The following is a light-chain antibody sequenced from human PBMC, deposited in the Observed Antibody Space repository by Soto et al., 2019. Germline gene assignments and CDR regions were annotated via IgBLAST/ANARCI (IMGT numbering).Light chain of an antibody. Sequence: EIVLTQSPDTLSLSPGERATLACRASQSVFRNYLAWYQQKPGQAPRLLIYGASNRATGIPDRFSGSGSGKDFTLTISRLGPEDCAVYFCQQYGSSPRTFGQGTKVEIK. J-gene: IGKJ1*01. CDR1: QSVFRNY. CDR2: GAS. V-gene: IGKV3-20*01. CDR3: QQYGSSPRT.